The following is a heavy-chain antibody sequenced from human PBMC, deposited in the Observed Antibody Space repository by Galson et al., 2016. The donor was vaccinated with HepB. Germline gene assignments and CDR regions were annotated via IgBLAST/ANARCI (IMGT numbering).Heavy chain of an antibody. Sequence: PALVKPTQTLTLTCTFSGFSLTTIGMCVSWIRQPPGTALEWLALIDWDDDKYYSTSLKTRLTISKDTSKNQVVLTMTNMNPVDTATYYCARSGRELHPLYYQYGMDVWGQGTTVTVSS. CDR1: GFSLTTIGMC. V-gene: IGHV2-70*01. D-gene: IGHD1-26*01. CDR2: IDWDDDK. J-gene: IGHJ6*02. CDR3: ARSGRELHPLYYQYGMDV.